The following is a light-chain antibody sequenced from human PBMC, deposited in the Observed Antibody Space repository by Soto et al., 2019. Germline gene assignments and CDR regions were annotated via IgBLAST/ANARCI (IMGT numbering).Light chain of an antibody. CDR2: GTS. Sequence: DIQMTQSPSSLSASVGDRVTITCRAGQSISTYLNWYQQKPGKAPNLLIYGTSTLQSGVPSRFSGSGSGTDFTLTISSLQPEDFATYYCQQNYRAPRTFGQGTKWIS. V-gene: IGKV1-39*01. J-gene: IGKJ1*01. CDR1: QSISTY. CDR3: QQNYRAPRT.